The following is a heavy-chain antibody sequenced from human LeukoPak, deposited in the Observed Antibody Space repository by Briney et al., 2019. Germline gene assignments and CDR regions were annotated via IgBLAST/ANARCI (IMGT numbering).Heavy chain of an antibody. V-gene: IGHV3-23*01. Sequence: GGSLRLSCAASGFTFGSYAMSWVRQATGKGLEWVSAISDSGGSAYYTDSVKGRFTISRDNSRNTLYLQMNSLRAEDSALYFCAKGYDYESSGYPQPFDYWGQGTLVTVSS. CDR2: ISDSGGSA. D-gene: IGHD3-22*01. CDR1: GFTFGSYA. J-gene: IGHJ4*02. CDR3: AKGYDYESSGYPQPFDY.